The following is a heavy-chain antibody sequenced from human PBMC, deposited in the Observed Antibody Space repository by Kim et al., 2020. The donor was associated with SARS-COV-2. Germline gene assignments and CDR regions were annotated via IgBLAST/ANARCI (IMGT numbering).Heavy chain of an antibody. V-gene: IGHV3-7*01. CDR1: GFTFSSYW. D-gene: IGHD6-19*01. Sequence: GGSLRLSCAASGFTFSSYWMSWVRQAPGKGLEWVANIKQDGSEKYYVDSVKGRFTISRDNAKNSLYLQMNSLRAEDTAVYYCARKGSGWWNWFDPWGQGTLVTVSS. CDR3: ARKGSGWWNWFDP. J-gene: IGHJ5*02. CDR2: IKQDGSEK.